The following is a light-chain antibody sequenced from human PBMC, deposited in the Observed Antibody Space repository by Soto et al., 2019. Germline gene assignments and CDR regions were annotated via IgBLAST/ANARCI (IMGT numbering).Light chain of an antibody. CDR2: DVT. CDR3: SSYAGSNKLV. V-gene: IGLV2-11*01. J-gene: IGLJ2*01. Sequence: QSALTQPRSVSGSPGQSVTISCTGTISDVAGYNYVSWYQHHPGKAPKLLISDVTKRPSWVPDRFSGSKSGSTASLTISELQAEDEADYYCSSYAGSNKLVFGGGTKVTV. CDR1: ISDVAGYNY.